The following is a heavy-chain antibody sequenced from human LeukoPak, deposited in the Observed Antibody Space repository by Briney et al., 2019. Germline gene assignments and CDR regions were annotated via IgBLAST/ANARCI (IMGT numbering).Heavy chain of an antibody. D-gene: IGHD3-16*01. Sequence: SETLSLTCAVYGGSFGGYYWSWIRQPPGKGLEWIGEINHSGSTNYNPSLKSRVTISVDTSKNQFSLKLSSVTAADTAVYYCAAEGAAGGDYFDYWGQGTLVTVSS. CDR2: INHSGST. J-gene: IGHJ4*02. CDR3: AAEGAAGGDYFDY. CDR1: GGSFGGYY. V-gene: IGHV4-34*01.